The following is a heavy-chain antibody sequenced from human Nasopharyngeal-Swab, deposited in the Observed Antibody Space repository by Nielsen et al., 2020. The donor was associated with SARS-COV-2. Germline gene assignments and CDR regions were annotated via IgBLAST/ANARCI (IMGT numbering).Heavy chain of an antibody. J-gene: IGHJ3*01. Sequence: GESLKISCAASGFTFSSYSMNWVRQAPGKGLEWVSSISSSSSYIYYADSVKGRFTISRDNAKNSLYLQMNSLRAEDTALYYCVKDNLLRAFDLWGQGTMVTVYS. CDR2: ISSSSSYI. V-gene: IGHV3-21*04. D-gene: IGHD2-15*01. CDR1: GFTFSSYS. CDR3: VKDNLLRAFDL.